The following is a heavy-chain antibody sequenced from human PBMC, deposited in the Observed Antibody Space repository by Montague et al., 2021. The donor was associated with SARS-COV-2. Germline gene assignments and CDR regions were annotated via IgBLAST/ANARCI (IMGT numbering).Heavy chain of an antibody. CDR3: ARGRQHINMVVVVVTGGEDYFDF. D-gene: IGHD3-22*01. J-gene: IGHJ4*02. Sequence: SETLSLTCVVYDGSFSDYSWTWIRQPPGKGLEWIGEINHRGSTNYNPSLKSRVTISVDTSKNQFSLKMTSVTAADTTVYYCARGRQHINMVVVVVTGGEDYFDFWGQGTLDAVSS. V-gene: IGHV4-34*01. CDR1: DGSFSDYS. CDR2: INHRGST.